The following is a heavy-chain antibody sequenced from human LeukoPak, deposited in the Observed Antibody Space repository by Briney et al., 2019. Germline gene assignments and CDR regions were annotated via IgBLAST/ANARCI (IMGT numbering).Heavy chain of an antibody. CDR1: GYTFTSYD. J-gene: IGHJ5*02. CDR3: ARSFYDYVWGSYRYPFDP. D-gene: IGHD3-16*02. V-gene: IGHV1-8*01. CDR2: MNPNSGNT. Sequence: ASVKVSCKASGYTFTSYDINWVRQATGQGLEWMGWMNPNSGNTGYAQKFQGRVTMTRNTSISTAYMELSSLRSEDTAVYYCARSFYDYVWGSYRYPFDPRGQGTLVTVSS.